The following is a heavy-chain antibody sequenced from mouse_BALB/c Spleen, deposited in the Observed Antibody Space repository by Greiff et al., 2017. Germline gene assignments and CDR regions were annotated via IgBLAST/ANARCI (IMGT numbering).Heavy chain of an antibody. Sequence: QVQLQQSGPELVKPGASVKISCKASGYAFSSSWMNWVKQRPGQGLEWIGRIYPGDGDTNYNGKFKGKATLTADKSSSTAYMQLSSLTSVDSAVYFCASGTGSFDYWGQGTTLTVSS. J-gene: IGHJ2*01. CDR3: ASGTGSFDY. D-gene: IGHD4-1*01. CDR1: GYAFSSSW. V-gene: IGHV1-82*01. CDR2: IYPGDGDT.